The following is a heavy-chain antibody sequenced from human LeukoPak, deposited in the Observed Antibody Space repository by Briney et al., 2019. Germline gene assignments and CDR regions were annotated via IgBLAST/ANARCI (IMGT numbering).Heavy chain of an antibody. D-gene: IGHD2-2*02. CDR3: ARRYCSSASCYKSGAFDI. Sequence: PGESLKISCKGSGYSFTSYWISWVRQMPGKGLEWMGRIDPSDSYTNYSPSFQGHVTISTDKSVSTAYLQWSSLKASDTAMYYCARRYCSSASCYKSGAFDIWGQGTMVTVSS. J-gene: IGHJ3*02. CDR2: IDPSDSYT. V-gene: IGHV5-10-1*01. CDR1: GYSFTSYW.